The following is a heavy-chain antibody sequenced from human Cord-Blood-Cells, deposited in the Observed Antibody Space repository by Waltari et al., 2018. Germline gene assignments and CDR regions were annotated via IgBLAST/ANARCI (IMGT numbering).Heavy chain of an antibody. CDR1: GFTFSSYW. D-gene: IGHD5-12*01. Sequence: EVQLVESGGGLVQPGGSLRLSCAASGFTFSSYWMSWVRQAPGKGLGWVANIKQDGREKYYVDSVKGRFTNSRDNAKNSLYLQMNSLRAEDTAVYYCARGGGYDIYFDYWGQGTLVTVSS. CDR2: IKQDGREK. CDR3: ARGGGYDIYFDY. J-gene: IGHJ4*02. V-gene: IGHV3-7*01.